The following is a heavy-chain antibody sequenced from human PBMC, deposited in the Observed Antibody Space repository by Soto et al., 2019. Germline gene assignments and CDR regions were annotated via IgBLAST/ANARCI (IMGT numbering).Heavy chain of an antibody. J-gene: IGHJ4*02. CDR1: GGSISSSSYY. CDR2: IYYSGSN. D-gene: IGHD3-10*01. CDR3: VKSGDHSNYFDY. Sequence: PSETLSLTCTVSGGSISSSSYYWGWIRQPPGKGLEWIGSIYYSGSNYYNPYLKSRVTISVDTSKKQFSLKLSSVTAADTAVYYCVKSGDHSNYFDYWGQGTLVTVSS. V-gene: IGHV4-39*01.